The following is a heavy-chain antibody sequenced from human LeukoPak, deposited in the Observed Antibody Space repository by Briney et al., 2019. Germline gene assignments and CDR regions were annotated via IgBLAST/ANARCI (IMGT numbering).Heavy chain of an antibody. Sequence: PSETLSLTCAVSGGSISSGGYSWSWIRQPPGKGLEWIGYIYYSGTTNYNPSLKSRVTISVDTSKNQFSLKLSSVTAADTAVYYCARVYYSSSYDYWYFDFWGRGTLVTASS. CDR3: ARVYYSSSYDYWYFDF. D-gene: IGHD6-13*01. CDR2: IYYSGTT. J-gene: IGHJ2*01. V-gene: IGHV4-61*08. CDR1: GGSISSGGYS.